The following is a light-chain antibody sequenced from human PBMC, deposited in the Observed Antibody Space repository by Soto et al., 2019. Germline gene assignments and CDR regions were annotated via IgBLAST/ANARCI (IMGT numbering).Light chain of an antibody. CDR2: GAS. V-gene: IGKV3-20*01. J-gene: IGKJ2*01. CDR1: QSVSSSY. Sequence: EIVLTQSPGTLSLSPGERATLSCRASQSVSSSYLAWYQQKPGQAPRLLIYGASSRDTGIPDRFSGSGSGTDFPLTISRLEPEDFAVYYCQQYGSSPPDTFGQGTKLEIK. CDR3: QQYGSSPPDT.